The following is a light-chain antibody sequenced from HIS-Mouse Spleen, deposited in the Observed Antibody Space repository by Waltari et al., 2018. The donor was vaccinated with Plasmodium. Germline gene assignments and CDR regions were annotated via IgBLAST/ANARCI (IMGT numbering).Light chain of an antibody. J-gene: IGKJ3*01. CDR2: GAS. CDR3: QQYNNWSFT. Sequence: IVMTQSPAPPSVSPGDSATLSCRASQRVSSNLAWYQQKPGQAPRLLIYGASTRATGISARFSGSGSGTEFTLTISSLQSEDFAVYYCQQYNNWSFTFGPGTKVDIK. CDR1: QRVSSN. V-gene: IGKV3-15*01.